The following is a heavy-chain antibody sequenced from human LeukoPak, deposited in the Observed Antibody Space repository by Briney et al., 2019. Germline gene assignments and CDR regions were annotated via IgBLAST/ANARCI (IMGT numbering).Heavy chain of an antibody. J-gene: IGHJ4*02. V-gene: IGHV1-2*02. Sequence: GASVTVSCKASGYTFTGYYMHWVRQAPGQGLEWMGWINPNSGGTNYAQKFQGRVTMTRDTSISTAYMELSRLISDDTAVYYCARSDSSGYLDYWGQGTLVTVSS. CDR3: ARSDSSGYLDY. D-gene: IGHD3-22*01. CDR1: GYTFTGYY. CDR2: INPNSGGT.